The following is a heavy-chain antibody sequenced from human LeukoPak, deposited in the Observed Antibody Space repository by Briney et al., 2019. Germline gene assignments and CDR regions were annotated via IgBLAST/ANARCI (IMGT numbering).Heavy chain of an antibody. D-gene: IGHD4-11*01. CDR3: ARGEFLYSDYQDY. J-gene: IGHJ4*02. CDR1: GVSFSGYY. CDR2: INHSGST. V-gene: IGHV4-34*01. Sequence: SETLSLTCAVYGVSFSGYYWSWIRQPPGKGLEWIGEINHSGSTNYNPSLKSRVTISVDTSKNQFSLKLRSVTAADTAVYYCARGEFLYSDYQDYWGRGTLVTVSS.